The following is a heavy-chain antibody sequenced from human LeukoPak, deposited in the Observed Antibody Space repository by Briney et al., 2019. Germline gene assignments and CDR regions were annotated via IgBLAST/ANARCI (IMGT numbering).Heavy chain of an antibody. CDR3: ARESYGSGSYRSYYGMDV. D-gene: IGHD3-10*01. Sequence: ASVKVSCKASGYTFTSYDINWVRQATGQGLEWMGWMNPNSGNTGYAQKFQGRVTMTRNTSISTAYMELSSLRSEDTAVYYCARESYGSGSYRSYYGMDVWGQGTTVTVSS. V-gene: IGHV1-8*01. CDR2: MNPNSGNT. CDR1: GYTFTSYD. J-gene: IGHJ6*02.